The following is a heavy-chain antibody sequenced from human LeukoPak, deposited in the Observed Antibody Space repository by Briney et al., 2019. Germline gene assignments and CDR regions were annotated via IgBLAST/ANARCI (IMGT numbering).Heavy chain of an antibody. CDR2: VNPNSGNR. Sequence: ASVKVSCKASGYTFTSLDINWVRQATGQGLEWMGWVNPNSGNRGYAQQFQGRVTITRDTSIRTAYMELTSLRSEDTAVYYCARSIAARYDAFDIWGQGTMVTVSS. CDR1: GYTFTSLD. D-gene: IGHD6-6*01. J-gene: IGHJ3*02. CDR3: ARSIAARYDAFDI. V-gene: IGHV1-8*03.